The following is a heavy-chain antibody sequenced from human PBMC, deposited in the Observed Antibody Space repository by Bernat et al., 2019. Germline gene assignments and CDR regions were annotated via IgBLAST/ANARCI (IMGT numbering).Heavy chain of an antibody. D-gene: IGHD2-15*01. CDR2: IIPIFGTA. CDR1: GGTFSSYA. Sequence: QVQLVQSGAEVKKPGSSVKVSCKASGGTFSSYATSWVRQAPGQGLEWMGGIIPIFGTANYAQKFQGRVTITADKSTSTAYMELSSLRSEDTAVYYCATTDAKDCSGGSCYPAEYFQHWGQGTLVTVSS. J-gene: IGHJ1*01. V-gene: IGHV1-69*06. CDR3: ATTDAKDCSGGSCYPAEYFQH.